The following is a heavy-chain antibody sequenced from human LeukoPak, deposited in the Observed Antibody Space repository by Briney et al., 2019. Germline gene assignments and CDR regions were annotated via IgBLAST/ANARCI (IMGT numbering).Heavy chain of an antibody. Sequence: GGSLRLSCAVSGFTFNTYGMHWVRQAPGKGLEWVAFIRYNGNNQYYADSVKGRFTISRDNSKNTLYLQMNSLKGDDTAVYYCAKDSAFYYIDVWGKGTTVIISS. CDR3: AKDSAFYYIDV. V-gene: IGHV3-30*02. J-gene: IGHJ6*03. D-gene: IGHD3-10*01. CDR1: GFTFNTYG. CDR2: IRYNGNNQ.